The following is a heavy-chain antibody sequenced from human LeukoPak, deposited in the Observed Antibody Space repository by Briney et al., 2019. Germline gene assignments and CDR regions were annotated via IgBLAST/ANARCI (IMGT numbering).Heavy chain of an antibody. D-gene: IGHD3-10*01. J-gene: IGHJ6*02. Sequence: GGSLRLSCAASGFTFSNYWMHWVRQAPGKGLVWVSRINSDGSSTTYADSVKGRFTISRDNAKNTLYLQMNSLRAEDTAVYYCARDYGRSRDYGMDVWGQGTTATVSS. CDR2: INSDGSST. V-gene: IGHV3-74*01. CDR3: ARDYGRSRDYGMDV. CDR1: GFTFSNYW.